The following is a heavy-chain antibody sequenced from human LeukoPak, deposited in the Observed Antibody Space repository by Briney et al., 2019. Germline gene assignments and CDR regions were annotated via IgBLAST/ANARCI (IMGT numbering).Heavy chain of an antibody. CDR3: ASQRAYSSSVDY. Sequence: SETLSLTCAVYGGSFSGYYWSWIRQPPGKGLEWIGEINHSGSTNYNPSLKSRVTISVDTSKNQFSLTLSSVTAADTAVYYCASQRAYSSSVDYWGQGTLVTVSS. D-gene: IGHD6-6*01. J-gene: IGHJ4*02. CDR1: GGSFSGYY. CDR2: INHSGST. V-gene: IGHV4-34*01.